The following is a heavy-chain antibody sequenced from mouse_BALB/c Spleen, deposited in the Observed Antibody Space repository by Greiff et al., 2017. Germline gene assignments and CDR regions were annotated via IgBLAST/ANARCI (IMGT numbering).Heavy chain of an antibody. J-gene: IGHJ3*01. CDR1: GFTFSDYY. D-gene: IGHD2-3*01. V-gene: IGHV5-4*02. CDR3: ARDYDSYSAWFAY. Sequence: EVQRVESGGGLVKPGGSLKLSCAASGFTFSDYYMYWVRQTPEKRLEWVATISDGGSYTYYPDSVKGRFTISRDNAKNNLYLQMSSLKSEDTAMYYCARDYDSYSAWFAYWGQGTLVTVSA. CDR2: ISDGGSYT.